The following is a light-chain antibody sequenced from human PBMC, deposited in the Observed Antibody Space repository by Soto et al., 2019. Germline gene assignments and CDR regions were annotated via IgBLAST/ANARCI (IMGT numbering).Light chain of an antibody. V-gene: IGKV1-27*01. CDR3: QYYNSGPKT. CDR1: QGISNY. J-gene: IGKJ2*01. CDR2: GAS. Sequence: DIQMTQSPSSLSASVGDRVTINCRASQGISNYLAWYQQKPGKVPKLLIYGASTLQSGVPSRFSGSGSGTDFTLTISSLQPEDVATYYCQYYNSGPKTFGQGTKLEIK.